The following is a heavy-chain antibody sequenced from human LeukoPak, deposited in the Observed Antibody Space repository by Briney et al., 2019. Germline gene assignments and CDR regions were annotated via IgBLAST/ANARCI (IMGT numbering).Heavy chain of an antibody. CDR1: GFTFSSYA. Sequence: GGSLRLSCAASGFTFSSYAMHWVRQAPGKGLEWVAVISYDGSNKYYADSVKGRFTISRDNSKNTLYLQMNSLRAEDTALYYCARVLLGDDYWGQGTLVTVSS. D-gene: IGHD3-10*01. CDR2: ISYDGSNK. CDR3: ARVLLGDDY. V-gene: IGHV3-30*04. J-gene: IGHJ4*02.